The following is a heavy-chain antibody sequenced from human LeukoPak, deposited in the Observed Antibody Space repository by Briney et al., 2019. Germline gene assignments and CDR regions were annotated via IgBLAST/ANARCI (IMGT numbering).Heavy chain of an antibody. CDR2: ISHSGRT. CDR3: ARDLSGGNHDY. D-gene: IGHD1-14*01. V-gene: IGHV4-38-2*02. J-gene: IGHJ4*02. CDR1: GYSISSGYY. Sequence: SETPSLTCAVSGYSISSGYYWGWIRQPPGKGLEWIGSISHSGRTFYSPSLKSRVTISIDTSKNHLSLGLSSVTAADTAVYFCARDLSGGNHDYWGQGTLVTVSS.